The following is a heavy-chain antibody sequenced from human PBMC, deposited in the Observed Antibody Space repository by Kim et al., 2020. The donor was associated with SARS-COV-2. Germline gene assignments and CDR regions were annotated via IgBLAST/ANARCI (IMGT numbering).Heavy chain of an antibody. Sequence: SETLSLTCTVSGYSISSGYYWGWIRQPPGKGLEWIGSIYHSGSTYYNPSLKSRVTISVDTSKNQFSLKLSSVTAADTAVYYCARDIIAAAGKGFDYWGQGTLVTVSS. CDR1: GYSISSGYY. CDR3: ARDIIAAAGKGFDY. V-gene: IGHV4-38-2*02. J-gene: IGHJ4*02. CDR2: IYHSGST. D-gene: IGHD6-13*01.